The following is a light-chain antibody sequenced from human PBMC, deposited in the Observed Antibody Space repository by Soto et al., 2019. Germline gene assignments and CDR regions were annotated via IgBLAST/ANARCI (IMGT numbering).Light chain of an antibody. J-gene: IGKJ2*01. V-gene: IGKV3D-20*01. CDR1: PSVSSTY. CDR2: DAS. CDR3: QEYCSSPFT. Sequence: EIVLTQSPATLSLSPGERATLSCGASPSVSSTYLAWYQQKPGLAPSLLIYDASSRATGIPGSFSGSGSGTGSTPAISRLEPEDCAVYYCQEYCSSPFTFGQGTKLEIK.